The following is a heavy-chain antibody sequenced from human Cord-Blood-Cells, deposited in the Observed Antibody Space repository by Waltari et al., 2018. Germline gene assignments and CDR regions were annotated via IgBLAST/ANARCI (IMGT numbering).Heavy chain of an antibody. Sequence: QVQLQQWGAGLLKPSETLSLTCAVYGGSFSGYYWSWIRQPPGQGLEWIGEINHSGITNSDPALKSRVTISVDTSKNQFSLKLSAVTAADTSVYYCARRDYDILTGYDYWGQGTLVTVSS. V-gene: IGHV4-34*01. CDR2: INHSGIT. CDR1: GGSFSGYY. CDR3: ARRDYDILTGYDY. J-gene: IGHJ4*02. D-gene: IGHD3-9*01.